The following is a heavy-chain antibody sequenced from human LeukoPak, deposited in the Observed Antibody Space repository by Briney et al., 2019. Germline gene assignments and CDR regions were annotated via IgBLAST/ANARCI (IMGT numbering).Heavy chain of an antibody. J-gene: IGHJ4*02. CDR1: GYTFTTYD. Sequence: ASVKVSCKASGYTFTTYDINWVRQATGQGLEWMGWMNPNSGNTGYAQKFQGRVTMTRNTSISTAYMELSSLRSGDTAVYYCASGDYYDSSGYFTIDYWGQGTLVTVSS. V-gene: IGHV1-8*01. D-gene: IGHD3-22*01. CDR2: MNPNSGNT. CDR3: ASGDYYDSSGYFTIDY.